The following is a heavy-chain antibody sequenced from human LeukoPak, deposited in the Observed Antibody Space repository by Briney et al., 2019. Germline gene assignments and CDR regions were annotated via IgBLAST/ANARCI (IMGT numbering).Heavy chain of an antibody. D-gene: IGHD2-15*01. J-gene: IGHJ5*02. Sequence: SETLSLTCTVSGGSISSYYWGWIRQPPGKGLEWIGYIYYSGSTNYNPSLKSRVTISVDTSKNQFSLKLSSVTAADTAVYYCARVRDIVAGNWFDPWGQGTLVTASS. CDR1: GGSISSYY. CDR2: IYYSGST. CDR3: ARVRDIVAGNWFDP. V-gene: IGHV4-59*01.